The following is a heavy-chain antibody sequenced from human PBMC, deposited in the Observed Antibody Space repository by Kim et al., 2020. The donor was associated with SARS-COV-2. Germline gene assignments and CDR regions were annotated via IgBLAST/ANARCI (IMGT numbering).Heavy chain of an antibody. D-gene: IGHD2-15*01. Sequence: SETLSLTCTVSGGSISSSSYYWGWIRQPPGKGLEWIGSIYYSGSTYYNPSLKSRVTISVDTSKNLFSLKLSSVTAADTAVYYCTGEVVATENYYYYGMDVWGPGTTVTVSS. CDR3: TGEVVATENYYYYGMDV. J-gene: IGHJ6*02. CDR1: GGSISSSSYY. V-gene: IGHV4-39*02. CDR2: IYYSGST.